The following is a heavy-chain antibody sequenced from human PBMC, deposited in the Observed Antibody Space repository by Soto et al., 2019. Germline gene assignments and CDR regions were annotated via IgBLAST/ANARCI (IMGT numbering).Heavy chain of an antibody. CDR2: ISGSGGST. D-gene: IGHD2-2*01. Sequence: PGGSLRLSCAASGFTFSSYAMSWVRQAPGKGLEWVSAISGSGGSTYYADSVKGRFTISRDNSKNTLYLQMNSLRAEDTAVYYCAKEGYQLLFLVAVAHFDYWGQGPLVTVSS. CDR3: AKEGYQLLFLVAVAHFDY. CDR1: GFTFSSYA. V-gene: IGHV3-23*01. J-gene: IGHJ4*02.